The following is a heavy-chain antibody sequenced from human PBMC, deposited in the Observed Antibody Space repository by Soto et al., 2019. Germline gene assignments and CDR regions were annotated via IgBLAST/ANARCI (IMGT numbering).Heavy chain of an antibody. CDR1: GFTFSSYA. J-gene: IGHJ4*02. Sequence: GGSLRLSCAASGFTFSSYAMSWVRQAPEKGLEWVSAISGSGGSTYYADSVKGRFTISRNNSKNTLNLQMNSLRAEDTAVYYCAKVPGDYDILTGYYILGPFDYWGQGTLVTVSS. CDR3: AKVPGDYDILTGYYILGPFDY. V-gene: IGHV3-23*01. D-gene: IGHD3-9*01. CDR2: ISGSGGST.